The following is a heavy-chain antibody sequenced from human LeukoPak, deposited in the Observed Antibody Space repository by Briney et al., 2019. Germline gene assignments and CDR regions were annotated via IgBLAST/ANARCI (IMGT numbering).Heavy chain of an antibody. Sequence: HSGGSLRLSCTASGFTFSSYGMSWVRQAPGKGLEWVSAISGSGGSTYYADSVKGRFTISRDNSKNTLYLQMNSLRVEDTAVYYCAKNAGYSSSWFSPNWGQGTLVTVSS. V-gene: IGHV3-23*01. D-gene: IGHD6-13*01. CDR2: ISGSGGST. CDR1: GFTFSSYG. CDR3: AKNAGYSSSWFSPN. J-gene: IGHJ4*02.